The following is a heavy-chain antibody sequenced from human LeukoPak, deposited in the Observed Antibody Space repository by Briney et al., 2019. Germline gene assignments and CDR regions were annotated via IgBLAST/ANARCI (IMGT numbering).Heavy chain of an antibody. CDR1: GGSISGYY. CDR2: IYTSGST. CDR3: ARGPYCTSAGCYFDY. J-gene: IGHJ4*02. V-gene: IGHV4-4*07. D-gene: IGHD2-2*01. Sequence: SETLSLTCTVSGGSISGYYWSWIRQPAGKGLEWNGRIYTSGSTNYNPSPKSRVTMSVDTSKNQFSLKLSSVTAADTAVYFCARGPYCTSAGCYFDYWGQGTLVTVSS.